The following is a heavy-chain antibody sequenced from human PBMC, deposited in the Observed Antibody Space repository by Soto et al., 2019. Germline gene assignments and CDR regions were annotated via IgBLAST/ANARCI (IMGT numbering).Heavy chain of an antibody. V-gene: IGHV4-34*01. Sequence: QVQLQQWGAGLLKPSETLSLTCAIYGGSFSRYYWNWIRQPPGEGLEWIGEINHSGSTNYNPSLKSRVTISVDTSRNQFSLTLSSVTAADTAVYYCARGLSITNTFYYYYAMDVWGQGTTVTVSS. CDR3: ARGLSITNTFYYYYAMDV. CDR1: GGSFSRYY. J-gene: IGHJ6*02. D-gene: IGHD2-8*01. CDR2: INHSGST.